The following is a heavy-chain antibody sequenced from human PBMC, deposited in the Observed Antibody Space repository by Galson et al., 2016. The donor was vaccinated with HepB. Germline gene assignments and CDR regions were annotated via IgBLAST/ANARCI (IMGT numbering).Heavy chain of an antibody. CDR2: IHHTGIPT. CDR3: AVTFYGRVLGRALK. J-gene: IGHJ4*02. V-gene: IGHV3-23*01. D-gene: IGHD3-16*01. Sequence: SLRLSCAASGFDLRGYAMTWVRQSPGKGLEWVSSIHHTGIPTYYADSVKGRFTISRDNSKNMVYLQMNSLRVDDTAVYYCAVTFYGRVLGRALKWGQGTLVTVSS. CDR1: GFDLRGYA.